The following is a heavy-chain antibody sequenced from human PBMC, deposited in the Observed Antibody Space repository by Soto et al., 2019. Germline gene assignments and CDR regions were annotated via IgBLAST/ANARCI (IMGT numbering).Heavy chain of an antibody. CDR2: ISYDGSNK. Sequence: GGSLRLSCAASGFTFSSYGMHWVRQAPGKGLEWVAVISYDGSNKYYADSVKGRFTISRDNSKNTLYLQMNSLRAEDTAVYYCAKVQMGIAVAGFDYWGQGTLVTVS. CDR3: AKVQMGIAVAGFDY. V-gene: IGHV3-30*18. CDR1: GFTFSSYG. D-gene: IGHD6-19*01. J-gene: IGHJ4*02.